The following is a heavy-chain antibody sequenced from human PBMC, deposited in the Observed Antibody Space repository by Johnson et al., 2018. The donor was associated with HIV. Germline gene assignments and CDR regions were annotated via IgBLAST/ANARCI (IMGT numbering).Heavy chain of an antibody. CDR1: GFTFSSYV. J-gene: IGHJ3*02. CDR2: ISGSGGST. D-gene: IGHD5-24*01. Sequence: VQLVESGGGLVQPGGSLRLSCAASGFTFSSYVMSWVRQAPGKGLEWVSAISGSGGSTYYADSVKGRFTISRDNSKNQLYLQMNSLRAEDTALYFCARVLNARPQWALDIWGQGTMVTVSS. CDR3: ARVLNARPQWALDI. V-gene: IGHV3-23*04.